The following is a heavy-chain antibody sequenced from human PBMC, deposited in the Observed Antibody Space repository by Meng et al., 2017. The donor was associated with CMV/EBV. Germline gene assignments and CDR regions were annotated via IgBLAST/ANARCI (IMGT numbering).Heavy chain of an antibody. D-gene: IGHD6-6*01. CDR3: AREGSSRPLDY. Sequence: SETLSLTCTVSGGSISSSSYYWGWIRQPPGKGLEWIGSIYYSGSTYYNPSLKSRVTISVDTSKNQFSLKLSSVTAADTAVYYCAREGSSRPLDYWGQGTLVTV. CDR2: IYYSGST. J-gene: IGHJ4*02. V-gene: IGHV4-39*07. CDR1: GGSISSSSYY.